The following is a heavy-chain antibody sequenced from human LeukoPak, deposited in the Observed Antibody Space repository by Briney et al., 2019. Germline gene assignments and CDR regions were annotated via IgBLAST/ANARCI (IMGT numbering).Heavy chain of an antibody. J-gene: IGHJ4*02. CDR1: GFTFSSYS. D-gene: IGHD6-6*01. V-gene: IGHV3-48*02. CDR2: ISSSSSTI. CDR3: ARDQTSSSGRWGLSFDY. Sequence: PGGSLRLSCAASGFTFSSYSMNWVRQAPGKGLEWVSCISSSSSTIYYADSVKGRFTISRDNAKNSLYLQMNSLRDEDTAVYYCARDQTSSSGRWGLSFDYWGQGTLVTVSS.